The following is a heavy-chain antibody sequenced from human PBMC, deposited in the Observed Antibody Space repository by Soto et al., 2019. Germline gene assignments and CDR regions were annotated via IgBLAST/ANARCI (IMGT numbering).Heavy chain of an antibody. V-gene: IGHV3-13*01. CDR2: IGTAGDT. Sequence: PGGSLRLSCAASGFTFSSYDMHWVRQATGKGLEWVSAIGTAGDTYYPGSVKGRFTISRENAKNSLYLQMNSLRAGDTAVYYCARDRPYYYGSGAYYYYGMDVWGQGTTVPVSS. CDR1: GFTFSSYD. CDR3: ARDRPYYYGSGAYYYYGMDV. J-gene: IGHJ6*02. D-gene: IGHD3-10*01.